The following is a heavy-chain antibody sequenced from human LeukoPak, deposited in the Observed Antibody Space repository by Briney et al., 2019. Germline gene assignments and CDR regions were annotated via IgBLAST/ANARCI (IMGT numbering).Heavy chain of an antibody. J-gene: IGHJ6*02. Sequence: GGSLRLSCAASGFTFSSYAMSWVRQAPGKGLEWVSAISGSGGSTYYADSVKGQFTISRDNRKNLLHLQMNSLRPDDSAVYYCVKDLGSAITSALALDVWGQGTTVTVSS. CDR3: VKDLGSAITSALALDV. CDR1: GFTFSSYA. CDR2: ISGSGGST. V-gene: IGHV3-23*01. D-gene: IGHD2-15*01.